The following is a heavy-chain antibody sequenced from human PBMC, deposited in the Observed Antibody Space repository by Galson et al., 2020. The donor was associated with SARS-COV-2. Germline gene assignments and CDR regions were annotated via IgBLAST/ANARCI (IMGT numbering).Heavy chain of an antibody. V-gene: IGHV1-18*01. Sequence: ASVKVSCKASGYTFTSYGISWVRQAPGHGLAWMGWISAYNGNTNYAQKLQGRVTMTTDTSTSTAYMELRSLRSDDTAVYYCARVLSRCSSTSCYSGYYYGMDVWGQGTTVTVSS. CDR1: GYTFTSYG. J-gene: IGHJ6*02. CDR2: ISAYNGNT. CDR3: ARVLSRCSSTSCYSGYYYGMDV. D-gene: IGHD2-2*01.